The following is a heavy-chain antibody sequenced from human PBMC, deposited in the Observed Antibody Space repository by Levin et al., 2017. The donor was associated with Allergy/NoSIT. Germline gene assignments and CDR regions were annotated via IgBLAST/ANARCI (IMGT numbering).Heavy chain of an antibody. D-gene: IGHD2-21*01. CDR3: AREYGGDWYFDL. J-gene: IGHJ2*01. V-gene: IGHV4-59*01. CDR1: GDSFTTYY. Sequence: PSETLSLTCTVSGDSFTTYYWSWIRQPPGRGLEWIGYIRYDGNTNYNPSLKSRVTISLDTSKNESSLNLRSVTAADTAVYFCAREYGGDWYFDLWGRGTLVTVSS. CDR2: IRYDGNT.